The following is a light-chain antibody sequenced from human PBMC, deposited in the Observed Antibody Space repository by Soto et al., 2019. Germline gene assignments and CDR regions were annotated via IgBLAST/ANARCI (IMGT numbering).Light chain of an antibody. CDR1: QSVLYSSNNKNY. J-gene: IGKJ3*01. CDR3: QQYYSAPPA. Sequence: DIVMTQSPDSLAVSLGERATINCKSSQSVLYSSNNKNYLAWYQQKPGQPPKLLIYWASTRESGVPDRFSGSGAGTDFTLTIRSLQAEDVAVYSCQQYYSAPPAFGPGTKVDIK. V-gene: IGKV4-1*01. CDR2: WAS.